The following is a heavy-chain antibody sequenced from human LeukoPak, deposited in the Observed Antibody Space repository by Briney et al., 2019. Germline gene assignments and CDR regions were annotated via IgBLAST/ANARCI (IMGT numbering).Heavy chain of an antibody. D-gene: IGHD4-17*01. J-gene: IGHJ4*02. V-gene: IGHV3-33*01. Sequence: GGSLRLSCAASGFTFSSYGMHWVRQAPGKGLGWVAVIWYDGSNKYYADSVKGRFTISRDNSKNSLYLQMNSLRAEDTAVYYCARLGARQMLEYWGQGTLVTVSS. CDR2: IWYDGSNK. CDR3: ARLGARQMLEY. CDR1: GFTFSSYG.